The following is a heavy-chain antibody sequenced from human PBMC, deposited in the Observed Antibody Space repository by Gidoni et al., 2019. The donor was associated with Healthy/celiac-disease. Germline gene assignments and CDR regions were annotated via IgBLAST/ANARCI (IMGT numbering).Heavy chain of an antibody. CDR2: ISYDGSNK. CDR1: GFPFSSYA. Sequence: QVQLVESGGGVVQPGRSLRISCAASGFPFSSYAMHWVRQAPGKGLEWVAVISYDGSNKYYADSVKGRFTISRDNSKNTLYLQMNSLRAEDTAVYYCAREGVTGNDAFDIWGQGTMVTVSS. V-gene: IGHV3-30*04. D-gene: IGHD7-27*01. CDR3: AREGVTGNDAFDI. J-gene: IGHJ3*02.